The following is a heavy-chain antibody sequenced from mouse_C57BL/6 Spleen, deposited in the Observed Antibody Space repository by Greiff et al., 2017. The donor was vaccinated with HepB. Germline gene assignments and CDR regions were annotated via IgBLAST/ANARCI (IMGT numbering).Heavy chain of an antibody. V-gene: IGHV5-4*01. D-gene: IGHD2-4*01. CDR1: GFTFSSYA. J-gene: IGHJ4*01. Sequence: EVQRVESGGGLVKPGGSLKLSCAASGFTFSSYAMSWVRQTPEKRLEWVATISDGGSYTYYPDNVKGRFTISRDNAKNNLYLQMSHLKSEDTAMYYCARDRDDYDGYYYAMDYWGQGTSVTVSS. CDR3: ARDRDDYDGYYYAMDY. CDR2: ISDGGSYT.